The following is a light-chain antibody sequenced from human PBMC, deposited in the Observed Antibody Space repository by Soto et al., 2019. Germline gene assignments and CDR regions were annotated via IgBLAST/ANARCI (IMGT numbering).Light chain of an antibody. Sequence: QSALTQPASVSGYPGQSITISCTGRSSDVGGYNYVSWYQQQPCNAPKCMIYEFSRRPSGASTRFSGSKSGSTASLPVCGPQAEDEADYYCCSYTTSNTYVFGTGTKVPVL. CDR2: EFS. J-gene: IGLJ1*01. CDR3: CSYTTSNTYV. CDR1: SSDVGGYNY. V-gene: IGLV2-14*01.